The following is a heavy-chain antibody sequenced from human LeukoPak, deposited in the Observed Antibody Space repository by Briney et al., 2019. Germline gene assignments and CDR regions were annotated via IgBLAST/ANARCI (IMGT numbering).Heavy chain of an antibody. Sequence: PGGSLRLSCAASGFTFSSYWMSWVRQAPGKGLEWVANIKQDGSEKYYVDSVKGRFTISRDNAKNSLYLQMNSLRAEDTAVYYCARGGGYSYGYSFDYWGQGTLVTASS. CDR2: IKQDGSEK. V-gene: IGHV3-7*03. CDR1: GFTFSSYW. D-gene: IGHD5-18*01. J-gene: IGHJ4*02. CDR3: ARGGGYSYGYSFDY.